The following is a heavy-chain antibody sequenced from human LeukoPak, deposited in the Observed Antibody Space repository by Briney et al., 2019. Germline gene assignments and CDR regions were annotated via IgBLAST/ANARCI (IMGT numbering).Heavy chain of an antibody. V-gene: IGHV4-61*01. CDR2: IYYSGST. Sequence: SETLSLTCTVSGGSVSSGSYYWSWIRQPPGKGLEWIGYIYYSGSTNYNPSLKSRVTISVDTSKNQFSLKLSSVTAADTAVYYCARVTYDHVWGSSPGSFDYWGQGTLVTVSS. D-gene: IGHD3-16*01. CDR3: ARVTYDHVWGSSPGSFDY. J-gene: IGHJ4*02. CDR1: GGSVSSGSYY.